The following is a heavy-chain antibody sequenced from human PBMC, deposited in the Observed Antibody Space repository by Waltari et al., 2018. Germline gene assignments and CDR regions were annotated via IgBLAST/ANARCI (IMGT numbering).Heavy chain of an antibody. D-gene: IGHD6-19*01. CDR3: AKEGLGTVADFDY. V-gene: IGHV3-30*18. CDR1: GFPFSSYR. Sequence: QVQLVESGGGVVPPGRSLRLSCAAAGFPFSSYRMHWVRQAPGKGREWVAVISYDGSNKYYADSVKGRFTISRDNSKNTLYLQMNSLRAEDTAVYYCAKEGLGTVADFDYWGQGTLVTVSS. J-gene: IGHJ4*02. CDR2: ISYDGSNK.